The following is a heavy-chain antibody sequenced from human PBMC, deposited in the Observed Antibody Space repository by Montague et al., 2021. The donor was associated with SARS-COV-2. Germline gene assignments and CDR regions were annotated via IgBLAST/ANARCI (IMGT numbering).Heavy chain of an antibody. CDR1: GGAMSSYY. CDR3: ARHGCSSGRHRCGFDP. Sequence: SETLSLTCTVSGGAMSSYYWSWIRQPQGPGLEWIGYGYYSGSTNYNHSLTSRVTISVDTSKNQFSLKLSSVTAADTAAYYCARHGCSSGRHRCGFDPWGQGTLVTVSS. D-gene: IGHD6-19*01. V-gene: IGHV4-59*08. CDR2: GYYSGST. J-gene: IGHJ5*02.